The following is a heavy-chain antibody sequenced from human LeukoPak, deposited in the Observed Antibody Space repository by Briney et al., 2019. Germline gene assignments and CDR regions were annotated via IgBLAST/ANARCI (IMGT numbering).Heavy chain of an antibody. CDR3: ARLTSGGWYFRHGMDV. CDR2: TNHSGST. Sequence: SETLSLTCAVSGGSFSGYYWSSIRQPPGKGLEWIGETNHSGSTNSNPSLTSRVTTSVDTSKNQFSLTLSSATAADTAVYCCARLTSGGWYFRHGMDVWGQGTTVTVSS. CDR1: GGSFSGYY. J-gene: IGHJ6*02. D-gene: IGHD6-19*01. V-gene: IGHV4-34*01.